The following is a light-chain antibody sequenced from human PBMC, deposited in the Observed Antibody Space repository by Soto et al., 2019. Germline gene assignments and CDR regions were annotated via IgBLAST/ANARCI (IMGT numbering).Light chain of an antibody. V-gene: IGKV3-15*01. Sequence: EIVMTQSPATLSASPGERATLSCRASQDVGKKLAWYQQKPGQAPRLLIYGATTRATGIPARFSGSGSGTQFTLAISSLQSEDFAVYYCQQCNVSPPWTFGQGTKVEI. J-gene: IGKJ1*01. CDR3: QQCNVSPPWT. CDR1: QDVGKK. CDR2: GAT.